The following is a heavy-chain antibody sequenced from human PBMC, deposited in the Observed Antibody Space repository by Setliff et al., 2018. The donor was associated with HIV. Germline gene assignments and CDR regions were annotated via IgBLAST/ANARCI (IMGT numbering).Heavy chain of an antibody. V-gene: IGHV4-34*01. CDR3: ARERGGGYSYGRGMDV. J-gene: IGHJ6*02. CDR1: GGSFSGYY. D-gene: IGHD5-18*01. Sequence: SETLSLTCAVYGGSFSGYYWSWIRQPPGKGLEWIGEINHSGSTNHNPSLKSRVTISVDTSKNQFSLRLSSVTAADTAVYYCARERGGGYSYGRGMDVWGQGTTVTVSS. CDR2: INHSGST.